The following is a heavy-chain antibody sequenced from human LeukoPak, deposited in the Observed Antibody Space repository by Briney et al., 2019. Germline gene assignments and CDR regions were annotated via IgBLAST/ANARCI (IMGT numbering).Heavy chain of an antibody. J-gene: IGHJ6*03. Sequence: GGSLRLSCAASGFTFSSYSMNWVRQAPGKGLEWVSSISISSSYIYYADSVKGRFTISRDNAKNSLYLQMNSLRAEDTAVYYCARDRISSGSYYYYYMDVWSKGTTVTVSS. CDR2: ISISSSYI. CDR3: ARDRISSGSYYYYYMDV. V-gene: IGHV3-21*01. D-gene: IGHD1-26*01. CDR1: GFTFSSYS.